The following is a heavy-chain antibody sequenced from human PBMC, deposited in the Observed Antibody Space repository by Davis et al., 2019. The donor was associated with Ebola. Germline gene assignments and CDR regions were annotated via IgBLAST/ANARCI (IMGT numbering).Heavy chain of an antibody. D-gene: IGHD4-17*01. V-gene: IGHV3-30*18. CDR3: AKGFYKLRAYYYYYGMDV. Sequence: GESLKISCAASGFTFSSYGMHWVRQAPGKGLEWVAVISYDGSNKYYADSVKGRFTISRDNSKNTLYLQMNSLRAEDTAVYYCAKGFYKLRAYYYYYGMDVWGQGTTVTVSS. CDR1: GFTFSSYG. J-gene: IGHJ6*02. CDR2: ISYDGSNK.